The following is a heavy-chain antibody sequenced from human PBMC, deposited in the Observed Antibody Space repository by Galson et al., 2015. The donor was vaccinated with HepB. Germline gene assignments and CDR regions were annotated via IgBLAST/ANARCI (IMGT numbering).Heavy chain of an antibody. CDR3: ARDRITMVRGVRYFDY. D-gene: IGHD3-10*01. V-gene: IGHV1-18*01. CDR2: INAYNGIT. Sequence: SVKVSCKASNQLLRNSAFTWVRQAPGQGLEWMGWINAYNGITIYAQNLQSRVTMTRDTSTSTAYMELRSLRSDDTAVYYCARDRITMVRGVRYFDYWGQGTLVTVSS. CDR1: NQLLRNSA. J-gene: IGHJ4*02.